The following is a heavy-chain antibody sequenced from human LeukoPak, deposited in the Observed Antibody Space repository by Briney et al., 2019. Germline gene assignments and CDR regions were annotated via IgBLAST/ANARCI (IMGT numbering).Heavy chain of an antibody. CDR2: ISSSSSTI. V-gene: IGHV3-48*01. CDR1: GFTFSSYS. Sequence: GGTLRLSCAASGFTFSSYSMNWVRQAPGKGLEWVSYISSSSSTIYYADSVKGRFTISRDNAKNSLYLQMNSLRAEDTAVYYCARDRRVGINYYYYYMDVWGKGTTVTVSS. J-gene: IGHJ6*03. D-gene: IGHD3-3*01. CDR3: ARDRRVGINYYYYYMDV.